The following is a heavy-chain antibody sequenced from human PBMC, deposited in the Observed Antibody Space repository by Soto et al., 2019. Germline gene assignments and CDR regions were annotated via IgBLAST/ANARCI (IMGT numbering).Heavy chain of an antibody. CDR1: GYTFTGYA. CDR3: ARAVAVPADFDY. Sequence: QVQLVQSGAEEKKPGASGKVSCKASGYTFTGYAMHWVRQAPGQRLEWMGWINAGNGNTKYSQKFQGRVTITRDTSASAAYMELSSLSSEDTAVYYCARAVAVPADFDYWGQGTLVTVSS. CDR2: INAGNGNT. D-gene: IGHD6-19*01. J-gene: IGHJ4*02. V-gene: IGHV1-3*05.